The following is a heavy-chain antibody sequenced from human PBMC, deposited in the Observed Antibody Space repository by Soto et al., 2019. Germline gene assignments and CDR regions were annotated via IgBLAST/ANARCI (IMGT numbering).Heavy chain of an antibody. CDR2: IDPSDSYI. CDR1: GYTFTNYY. Sequence: EVQLVQSGAELKKPGESLRISCQASGYTFTNYYIAWVRQVPGKGLEWMGRIDPSDSYIKYSPSFEGHVTMPVDKSISTAFLQWSRLEASDTAMYFCAIPLARTTPFDYWGQGSLVTVSS. J-gene: IGHJ4*02. V-gene: IGHV5-10-1*03. CDR3: AIPLARTTPFDY. D-gene: IGHD1-7*01.